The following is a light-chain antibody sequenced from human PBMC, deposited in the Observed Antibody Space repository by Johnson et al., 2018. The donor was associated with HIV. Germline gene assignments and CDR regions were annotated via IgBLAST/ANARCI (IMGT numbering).Light chain of an antibody. CDR3: GTWDSSLGTYV. CDR1: SSNIGNNY. V-gene: IGLV1-51*02. J-gene: IGLJ1*01. Sequence: QSVLTQAPSVSAAPGQKVTISCSGSSSNIGNNYVSWYQQLPGTAPKLLIYENNKRPSGIPDRFSGSKSATSATLGITGLPTGDEADYYCGTWDSSLGTYVFGTGTKVTVL. CDR2: ENN.